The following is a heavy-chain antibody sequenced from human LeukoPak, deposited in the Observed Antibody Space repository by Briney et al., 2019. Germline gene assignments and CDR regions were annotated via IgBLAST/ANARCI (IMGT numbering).Heavy chain of an antibody. V-gene: IGHV3-30*18. CDR1: GFTFSSYG. Sequence: PGGSLRLSCAASGFTFSSYGMHWVRQAPGKGLEWVAVISYDGSNKYYADSVKGRFTISRDNSKNTLYLQMNSLRAEDTAVYCCAKLGMLADYWGQGTLVTVSS. CDR2: ISYDGSNK. CDR3: AKLGMLADY. D-gene: IGHD3-10*02. J-gene: IGHJ4*02.